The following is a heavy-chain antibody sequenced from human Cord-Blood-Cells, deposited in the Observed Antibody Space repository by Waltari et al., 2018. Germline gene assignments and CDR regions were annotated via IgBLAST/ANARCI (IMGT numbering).Heavy chain of an antibody. V-gene: IGHV4-34*01. CDR2: INHSGST. CDR3: ARGRLNSSGYYDAFDI. Sequence: QVQLQQWGAGLLKPSETLSLTCAVYGGSFSGYYWGWIRQPPGKGLEWIGEINHSGSTNYNPSLKSRVTISVDTSKNQFSLKLSSVTAADTAVYYCARGRLNSSGYYDAFDIWGQGTMVTVSS. J-gene: IGHJ3*02. D-gene: IGHD3-22*01. CDR1: GGSFSGYY.